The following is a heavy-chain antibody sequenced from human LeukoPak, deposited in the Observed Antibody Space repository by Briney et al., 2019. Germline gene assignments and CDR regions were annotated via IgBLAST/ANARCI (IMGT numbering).Heavy chain of an antibody. V-gene: IGHV3-73*01. Sequence: GGSLRLSCAASGFTFSSYAMHWVRQAPGKGLEWVGRIRSKANSYATAYAASVKGRFTISRDDSKNTAYLQMNSLKTEDTAVYYCTRQSEGIQLWLRRVPFDYWGQGTLVTVSS. D-gene: IGHD5-18*01. CDR2: IRSKANSYAT. CDR1: GFTFSSYA. CDR3: TRQSEGIQLWLRRVPFDY. J-gene: IGHJ4*02.